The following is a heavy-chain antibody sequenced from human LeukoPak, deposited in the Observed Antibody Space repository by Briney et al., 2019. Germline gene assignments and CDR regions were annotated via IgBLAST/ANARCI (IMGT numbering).Heavy chain of an antibody. CDR3: ARDLAGAPFRNFDL. CDR2: IDRGGTAT. V-gene: IGHV3-74*01. J-gene: IGHJ4*02. D-gene: IGHD6-19*01. Sequence: PGGSLRSSCAATGFTFSSHFMHWVRQVPGKGLLWVSRIDRGGTATDYADSVKGRFTVSRDNAKNTLYLQMNSLRAEDTAVYYCARDLAGAPFRNFDLWGQGTLVTVSS. CDR1: GFTFSSHF.